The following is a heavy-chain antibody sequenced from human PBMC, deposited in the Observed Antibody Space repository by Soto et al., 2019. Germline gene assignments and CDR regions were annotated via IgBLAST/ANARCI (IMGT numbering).Heavy chain of an antibody. D-gene: IGHD2-15*01. CDR1: GFTFRSYA. Sequence: EVQLLESGGGLVQPGGSLRLSCAASGFTFRSYAMTWVRQTPVKGLEWVSVIRGNGDTTYYADSVKGRFTISRDNSKNTLYLQMNSLRAEDTAVYFCAKQQGPGTPYYYAMDVWGQGTTVTVSS. CDR2: IRGNGDTT. J-gene: IGHJ6*02. CDR3: AKQQGPGTPYYYAMDV. V-gene: IGHV3-23*01.